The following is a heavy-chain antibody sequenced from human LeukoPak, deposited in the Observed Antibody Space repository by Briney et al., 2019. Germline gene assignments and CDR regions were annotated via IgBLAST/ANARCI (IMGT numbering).Heavy chain of an antibody. Sequence: GESLKISGKSSGYSFTSYWIGWVRQMPGKGLEWMGIIYPGDPDTRYNPSFQGQVTISADKSISTAYLQWSSLKASDTAMYYCARPHSSSTHFDYWGQGTLVTVSS. D-gene: IGHD6-6*01. CDR3: ARPHSSSTHFDY. CDR2: IYPGDPDT. V-gene: IGHV5-51*01. J-gene: IGHJ4*02. CDR1: GYSFTSYW.